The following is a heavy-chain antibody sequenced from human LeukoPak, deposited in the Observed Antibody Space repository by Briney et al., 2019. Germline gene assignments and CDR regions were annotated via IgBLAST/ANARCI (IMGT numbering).Heavy chain of an antibody. CDR3: ARGRDYGDYVGWSRRYYFDY. CDR1: GGSFSGYY. CDR2: INHSGST. Sequence: SETLSLTCAVYGGSFSGYYWSWIRQPPGKGLEWIGEINHSGSTNYIPSLKSRVTISVDTSKNQFSLKLSSVTAADTAVYYRARGRDYGDYVGWSRRYYFDYWGQGTLVTVSS. D-gene: IGHD4-17*01. J-gene: IGHJ4*02. V-gene: IGHV4-34*01.